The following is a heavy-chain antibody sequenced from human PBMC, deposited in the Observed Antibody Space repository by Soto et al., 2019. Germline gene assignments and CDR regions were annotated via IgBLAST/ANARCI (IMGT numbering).Heavy chain of an antibody. CDR3: AHRWVPSITDRPPRCEY. J-gene: IGHJ4*02. CDR1: EFTFSTYA. CDR2: ISDSGDIT. V-gene: IGHV3-23*01. D-gene: IGHD6-6*01. Sequence: PGGSLRLSCAASEFTFSTYAMTWVRQAPGRGLQWVATISDSGDITYYADSVKGRFTISRDNSRNTRYLQMNKLRAEDTALYYCAHRWVPSITDRPPRCEYWGRGTRGSVSS.